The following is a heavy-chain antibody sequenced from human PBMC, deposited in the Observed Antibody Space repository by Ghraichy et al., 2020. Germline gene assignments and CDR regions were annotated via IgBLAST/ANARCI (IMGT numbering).Heavy chain of an antibody. V-gene: IGHV3-30*18. J-gene: IGHJ4*02. CDR2: LLYGGSNK. CDR3: AKEAPYSSGWYGLFGY. D-gene: IGHD6-19*01. Sequence: LSLTCAASGFTFSSYGMHWVRQAPGKGLEWVAFLLYGGSNKYYADSVKGRFTISRDNSKNTLYLQMNSLRAEDTAVYYCAKEAPYSSGWYGLFGYWGQGTLVTVSS. CDR1: GFTFSSYG.